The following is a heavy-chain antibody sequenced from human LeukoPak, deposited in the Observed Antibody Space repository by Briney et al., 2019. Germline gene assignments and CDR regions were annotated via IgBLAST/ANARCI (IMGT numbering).Heavy chain of an antibody. CDR3: ARALYYYGSGSLYGMDV. CDR1: GFTFSSYS. V-gene: IGHV3-21*01. CDR2: ISSSSSYI. D-gene: IGHD3-10*01. Sequence: GGALRLSCAASGFTFSSYSMNWVRQAPGKGLEWVSSISSSSSYIYYADSVKGRFTISRDNAKNSLYLQMNSLRAEDTAVYYCARALYYYGSGSLYGMDVWGQGTAVTVSS. J-gene: IGHJ6*02.